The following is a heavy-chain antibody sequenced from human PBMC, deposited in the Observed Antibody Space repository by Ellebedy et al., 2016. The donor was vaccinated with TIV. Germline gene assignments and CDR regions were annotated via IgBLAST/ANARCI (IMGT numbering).Heavy chain of an antibody. V-gene: IGHV1-8*01. Sequence: AASVKVSCKASGYTFTSYDINWVRQATGQGLEWMGRMNPNSGETGYEQKFQDRLTMTRDTSISTAYMELSNLRSEDTAVYYCARDLGIATAGGYWGQGTLVTVSS. D-gene: IGHD6-13*01. J-gene: IGHJ4*02. CDR1: GYTFTSYD. CDR3: ARDLGIATAGGY. CDR2: MNPNSGET.